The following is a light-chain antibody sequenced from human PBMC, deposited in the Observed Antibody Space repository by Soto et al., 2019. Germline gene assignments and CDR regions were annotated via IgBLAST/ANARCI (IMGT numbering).Light chain of an antibody. CDR1: QSVSSSY. J-gene: IGKJ1*01. CDR2: GAS. V-gene: IGKV3-20*01. Sequence: EIVLTQSPGTLSLSPGERATLSCRASQSVSSSYLAWYQQKPGQAPRLLIYGASSRATGIPDRFSGSGSGTDFILTISRLEPEDFAVDYCQQYGSSPTWTFGQGTKVEIK. CDR3: QQYGSSPTWT.